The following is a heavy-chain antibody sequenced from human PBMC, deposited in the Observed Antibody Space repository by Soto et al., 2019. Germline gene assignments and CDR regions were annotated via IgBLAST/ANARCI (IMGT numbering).Heavy chain of an antibody. Sequence: EVQLVESGGGLVQPGGSLRLSCAASGFTFSTYWMHWVRQAPGKGLVWISRINRDGSILSYADSVKGRFTISRDNAKNTLDMQMNSLRAEDTAVYYCARDRTGADDIWGQGTMVTVSS. CDR1: GFTFSTYW. CDR3: ARDRTGADDI. V-gene: IGHV3-74*01. J-gene: IGHJ3*02. CDR2: INRDGSIL. D-gene: IGHD1-1*01.